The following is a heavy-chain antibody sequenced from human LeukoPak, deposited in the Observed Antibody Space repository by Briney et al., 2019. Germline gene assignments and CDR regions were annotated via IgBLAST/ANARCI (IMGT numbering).Heavy chain of an antibody. V-gene: IGHV3-30*04. Sequence: GRSLRLSCAASGFTFSSYAMHWVRQAPGKGLEWVAVISYDGSNKYYADSVKGRFTISRDNSKNTLYLQMNSLRSEDTAMYYCAREIGPRQLHLWGSAFDYWGQGTLVTVSS. J-gene: IGHJ4*02. CDR3: AREIGPRQLHLWGSAFDY. CDR2: ISYDGSNK. CDR1: GFTFSSYA. D-gene: IGHD5-18*01.